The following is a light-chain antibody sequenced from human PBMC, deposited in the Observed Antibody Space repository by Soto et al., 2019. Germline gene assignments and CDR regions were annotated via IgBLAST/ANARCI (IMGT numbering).Light chain of an antibody. CDR2: DVS. CDR1: SDDVGGHNY. J-gene: IGLJ2*01. CDR3: ISYASSSTVI. V-gene: IGLV2-14*01. Sequence: QSALTQPASVSGSPGQSITISCSGTSDDVGGHNYVSWYQQHPGKAPKLIIYDVSNRPSGVSNRFSGSKSGNTASLTISGLQAEDEADYYCISYASSSTVIFGGGTKLTVL.